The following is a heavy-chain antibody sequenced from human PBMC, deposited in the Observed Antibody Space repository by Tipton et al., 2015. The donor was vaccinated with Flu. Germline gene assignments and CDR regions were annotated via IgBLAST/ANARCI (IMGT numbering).Heavy chain of an antibody. Sequence: TLSLTCTVSGASISRTYYWGWIRQPLGNGLESIGNIHRGGSALYNPSLSSRVTISADTSKNQSSLELTSLTATDTAVYYCARRDFSNYVSDPKSWFDSWGQGTLVTVSS. CDR2: IHRGGSA. V-gene: IGHV4-38-2*02. D-gene: IGHD4-11*01. J-gene: IGHJ5*01. CDR1: GASISRTYY. CDR3: ARRDFSNYVSDPKSWFDS.